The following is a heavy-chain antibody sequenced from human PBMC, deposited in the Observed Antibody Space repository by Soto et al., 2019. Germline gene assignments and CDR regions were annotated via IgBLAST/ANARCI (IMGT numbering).Heavy chain of an antibody. CDR2: ISVSNGHT. J-gene: IGHJ5*02. V-gene: IGHV1-18*01. CDR3: ARCDWGDYVPPLDR. Sequence: QVHLMQSGAEVKSPGASVRVSCKASGYTFSSYGVSWVRQAPGQGLEFMGWISVSNGHTNYAQKFQGRVTMTTDTSTRTASMEVRSLRSADTAVYFCARCDWGDYVPPLDRWGQGTLVTVS. CDR1: GYTFSSYG. D-gene: IGHD4-17*01.